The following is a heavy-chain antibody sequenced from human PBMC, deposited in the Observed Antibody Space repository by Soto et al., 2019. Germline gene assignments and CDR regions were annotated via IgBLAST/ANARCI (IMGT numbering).Heavy chain of an antibody. CDR3: SKDRITIYSQISYGMDV. D-gene: IGHD3-3*01. V-gene: IGHV3-23*01. Sequence: GVSMRLCSTASEFTCVNHAVSWVRQEPRKGLEWVSAISGSGGSTYYADSVKGRFTISRDNSKNTLYLQMNSLRAEDTAVYYCSKDRITIYSQISYGMDVWGQGTTVTVSS. J-gene: IGHJ6*02. CDR1: EFTCVNHA. CDR2: ISGSGGST.